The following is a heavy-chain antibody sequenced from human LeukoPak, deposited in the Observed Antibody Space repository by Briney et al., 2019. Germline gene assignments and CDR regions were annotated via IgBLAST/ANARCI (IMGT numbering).Heavy chain of an antibody. CDR2: INPNSGGT. CDR3: ARSIAVAGTAGDN. V-gene: IGHV1-2*02. CDR1: GYTFTGYY. J-gene: IGHJ4*02. D-gene: IGHD6-19*01. Sequence: ASVKVSCKASGYTFTGYYMHWVRRAPGQGLEWMGWINPNSGGTNYAQKFQGRVTMTRDTSISTAYMELSRLRSDDTAAYYCARSIAVAGTAGDNWGQGTLVTVSS.